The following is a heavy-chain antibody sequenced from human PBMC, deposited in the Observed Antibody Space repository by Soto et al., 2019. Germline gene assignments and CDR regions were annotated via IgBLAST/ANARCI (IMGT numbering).Heavy chain of an antibody. CDR1: GFTFSSHV. CDR2: ISANGGST. Sequence: EVQVLESGGGLVQPGGSLRLSCVGSGFTFSSHVMTWVRQAPGKGLVWVSSISANGGSTYYAESVMGPFTISIDNSRNTLSLQMRSLRAEDTAVYYCAKGHDSTHWAGYWGQGTLVTVSS. J-gene: IGHJ4*02. D-gene: IGHD7-27*01. CDR3: AKGHDSTHWAGY. V-gene: IGHV3-23*01.